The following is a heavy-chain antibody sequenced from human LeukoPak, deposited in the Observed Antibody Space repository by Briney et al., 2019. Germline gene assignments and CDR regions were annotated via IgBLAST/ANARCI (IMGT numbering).Heavy chain of an antibody. Sequence: SETLSLTCTVSGGSISSHYWSWIRQPPGKGLEWIGYTYYSGSTNYNPSLKSRVTISVDTSKNQFSLKLSSVTAADTAVYYCARVSGTIFGVVDYWGQGTLVTVSS. CDR3: ARVSGTIFGVVDY. CDR2: TYYSGST. CDR1: GGSISSHY. D-gene: IGHD3-3*01. V-gene: IGHV4-59*11. J-gene: IGHJ4*02.